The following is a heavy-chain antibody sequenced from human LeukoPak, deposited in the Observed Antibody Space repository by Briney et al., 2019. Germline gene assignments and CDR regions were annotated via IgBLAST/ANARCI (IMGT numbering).Heavy chain of an antibody. CDR2: ISAYNGNT. Sequence: ASVKVSFKASGYTFTSCSISWVREAPGQGLEWMGWISAYNGNTNYAQKLQGRVTMTTDTSRSTAYMELRSLRSDHTAMYYCAKEPSCNNTSCPRDAFDIWGQGTMVTVSS. CDR3: AKEPSCNNTSCPRDAFDI. J-gene: IGHJ3*02. D-gene: IGHD2-2*01. CDR1: GYTFTSCS. V-gene: IGHV1-18*01.